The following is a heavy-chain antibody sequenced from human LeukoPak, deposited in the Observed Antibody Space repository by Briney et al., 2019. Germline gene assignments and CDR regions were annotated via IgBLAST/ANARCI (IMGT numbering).Heavy chain of an antibody. Sequence: QTGGSLRLSCAASGFTFSSYVMHWVRQAPGKGLEWVAFIRYDGSNKYYADSVKGRFTISRDNSKNTLYLQMNSLRAEDTAVYYCAKDLAVAAHRAPFDYWGQGTLVTVSS. CDR2: IRYDGSNK. D-gene: IGHD6-19*01. CDR3: AKDLAVAAHRAPFDY. CDR1: GFTFSSYV. J-gene: IGHJ4*02. V-gene: IGHV3-30*02.